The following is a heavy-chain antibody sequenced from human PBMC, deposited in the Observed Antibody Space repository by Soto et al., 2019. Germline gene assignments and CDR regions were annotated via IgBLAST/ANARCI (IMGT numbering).Heavy chain of an antibody. Sequence: GASVTVSCKASGYTFTSYGISWVRQAPGQGLEWMGWISAYNGNTNYAQKLQGRVTMTTDTSTSTAYMELRSLRSDDTAVYYCARLIGYGDYAYLFDYWGQGTLVTVSS. V-gene: IGHV1-18*01. CDR2: ISAYNGNT. D-gene: IGHD4-17*01. CDR3: ARLIGYGDYAYLFDY. CDR1: GYTFTSYG. J-gene: IGHJ4*02.